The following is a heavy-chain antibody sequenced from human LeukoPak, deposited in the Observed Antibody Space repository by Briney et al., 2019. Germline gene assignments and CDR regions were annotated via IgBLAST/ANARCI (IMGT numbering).Heavy chain of an antibody. J-gene: IGHJ5*02. V-gene: IGHV1-3*01. CDR1: GYTFTSYA. D-gene: IGHD6-19*01. CDR2: FNAGNGNT. CDR3: ARGPPPIEQWLVGRRGNWFDP. Sequence: ASAKVSCKASGYTFTSYAMHWVRQAPGQRLEWMGWFNAGNGNTKYSQKFQGRVTITRDTSASTAYRELGSLRSEDTAVYYCARGPPPIEQWLVGRRGNWFDPWGQGTLVTVSS.